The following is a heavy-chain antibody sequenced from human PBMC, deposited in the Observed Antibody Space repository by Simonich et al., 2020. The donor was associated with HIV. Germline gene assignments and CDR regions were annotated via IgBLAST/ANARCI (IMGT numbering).Heavy chain of an antibody. J-gene: IGHJ4*02. CDR1: GGSFSGYY. CDR3: ARRDRELILYFDY. V-gene: IGHV4-34*01. CDR2: INHSGNT. D-gene: IGHD3-3*01. Sequence: QVQLQQWGAGLLKPSETLSLNCAVYGGSFSGYYWSWIRQPPGKGLEWIGEINHSGNTNYKSSLNSRATISVDKSKNQFSLKLSSVTAADTAIYYCARRDRELILYFDYWGQGNLVTVSS.